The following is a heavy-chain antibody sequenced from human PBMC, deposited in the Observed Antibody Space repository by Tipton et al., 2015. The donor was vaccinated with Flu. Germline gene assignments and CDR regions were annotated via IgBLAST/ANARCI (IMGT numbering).Heavy chain of an antibody. J-gene: IGHJ3*02. Sequence: TLSLTCAVYGGSFSGYYWSWIRQPPGKGLEWIGEINHSGSTNYNPSLKSRVTISVDTSKNHFSLKLSSVTAADAAVYYCASPLLSLRSSWTFDIWGQGTMVPVSS. CDR2: INHSGST. V-gene: IGHV4-34*01. CDR3: ASPLLSLRSSWTFDI. CDR1: GGSFSGYY. D-gene: IGHD6-13*01.